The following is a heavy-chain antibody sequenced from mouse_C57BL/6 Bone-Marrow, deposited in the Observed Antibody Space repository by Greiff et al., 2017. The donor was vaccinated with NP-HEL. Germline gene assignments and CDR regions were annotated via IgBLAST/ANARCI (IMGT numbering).Heavy chain of an antibody. CDR3: ARAPFTTVVARYFDV. CDR2: IHPNSGST. D-gene: IGHD1-1*01. V-gene: IGHV1-64*01. J-gene: IGHJ1*03. CDR1: GYTFTSYW. Sequence: QVQLQQPGAELVKPGASVTLSCKASGYTFTSYWMHWVQQRPGQGLEWIGMIHPNSGSTNYNEKFKSKATLTVDKSSSTAYMQLSSLTSEDSAVYYCARAPFTTVVARYFDVWGTGTTVTVSS.